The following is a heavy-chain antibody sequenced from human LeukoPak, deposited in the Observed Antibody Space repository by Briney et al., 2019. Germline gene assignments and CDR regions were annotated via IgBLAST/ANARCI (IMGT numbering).Heavy chain of an antibody. CDR1: GFTFSSYS. CDR2: ISSSSSTI. D-gene: IGHD1-26*01. CDR3: ASYSGSYLYYFDY. Sequence: QPGGSLRLSCAASGFTFSSYSMNWVRQAPGKGLEWVSYISSSSSTIYYADSVKGRFTISRDNAKNSLYLQMNSLRAEDTAVYYCASYSGSYLYYFDYWGQGTLVTVSS. V-gene: IGHV3-48*04. J-gene: IGHJ4*02.